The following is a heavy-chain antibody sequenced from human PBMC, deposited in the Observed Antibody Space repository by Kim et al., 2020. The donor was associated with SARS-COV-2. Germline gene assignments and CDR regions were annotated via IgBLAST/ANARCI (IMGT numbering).Heavy chain of an antibody. CDR1: GFTFSSYA. CDR2: ISGSGGST. J-gene: IGHJ6*02. D-gene: IGHD6-13*01. CDR3: AKDQQQLGGAGLSMDV. Sequence: GGSLRLSCAASGFTFSSYAMSWVRQAPGKGLEWVSAISGSGGSTYYADSVKGRFTISRDNSKNTLYLQMNSLRAEDTAVYYCAKDQQQLGGAGLSMDVWGQGTTVTVSS. V-gene: IGHV3-23*01.